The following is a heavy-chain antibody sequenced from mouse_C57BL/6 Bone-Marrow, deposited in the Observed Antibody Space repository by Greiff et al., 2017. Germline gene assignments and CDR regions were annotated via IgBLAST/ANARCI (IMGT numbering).Heavy chain of an antibody. CDR3: ARKGSHWYFDV. V-gene: IGHV5-17*01. CDR1: GFTFSDYG. Sequence: EVKLMESGGGLVKPGGSLKLSCAASGFTFSDYGMHWVRQAPEKGLEWVAYISSGSSTIYYADTVKGRFTISRDNAKNTLFLQRTSLRSEDTAMYCCARKGSHWYFDVWGTGTTVTVSS. J-gene: IGHJ1*03. CDR2: ISSGSSTI.